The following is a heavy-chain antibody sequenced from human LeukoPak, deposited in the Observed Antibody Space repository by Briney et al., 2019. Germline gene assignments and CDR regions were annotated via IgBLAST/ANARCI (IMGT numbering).Heavy chain of an antibody. CDR3: ARTYYYDSSGYLSLPHDY. J-gene: IGHJ4*02. D-gene: IGHD3-22*01. CDR1: GFTFSSYW. CDR2: IKQDGSEK. V-gene: IGHV3-7*01. Sequence: TGGSLRLSCAASGFTFSSYWMSWVRQAPGKGLEWVANIKQDGSEKYYVDSVKGRFTISRDNAKNSLYLQMNSLRAEDTAVYYCARTYYYDSSGYLSLPHDYWGQGTLVTVSS.